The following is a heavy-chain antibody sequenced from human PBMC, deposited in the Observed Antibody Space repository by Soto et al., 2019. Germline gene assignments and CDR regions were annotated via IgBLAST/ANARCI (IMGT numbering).Heavy chain of an antibody. J-gene: IGHJ6*02. D-gene: IGHD4-4*01. CDR2: ISYDGSNK. CDR1: GFTFSSYG. CDR3: AKDSYSNYVYYYYGMDV. Sequence: QVQLVESGGGVVQPGRSLRLSCAASGFTFSSYGMHWVRQAPGKGLEWVAVISYDGSNKYYADSVKGRFTISRDNSKNXXYLQMNSLRAEDTAVYYCAKDSYSNYVYYYYGMDVWGQGTTVTVSS. V-gene: IGHV3-30*18.